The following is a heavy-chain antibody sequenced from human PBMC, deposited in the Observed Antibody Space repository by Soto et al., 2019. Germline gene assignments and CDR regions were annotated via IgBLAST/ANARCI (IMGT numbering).Heavy chain of an antibody. Sequence: SETLSLTCTVSGGSIRSSSYYWGWIRQPPGKGLEWIGSIYYGGSTKYSPSLKSRVTISVDTSKNQFSLQVNCVTAADTAVYYCARGFGSRWTLFAHWGQGTLVLGSS. V-gene: IGHV4-39*01. CDR2: IYYGGST. CDR1: GGSIRSSSYY. D-gene: IGHD6-13*01. J-gene: IGHJ4*02. CDR3: ARGFGSRWTLFAH.